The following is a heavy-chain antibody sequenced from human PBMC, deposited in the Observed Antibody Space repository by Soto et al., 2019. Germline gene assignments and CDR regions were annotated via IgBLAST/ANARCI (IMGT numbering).Heavy chain of an antibody. CDR1: GFTFSSYS. CDR2: ISSSSSYI. J-gene: IGHJ6*03. D-gene: IGHD1-1*01. CDR3: ARILETAVYYYYYYMDV. V-gene: IGHV3-21*01. Sequence: EVQLVESGGGLVKPAGSLRLSCAASGFTFSSYSMNWVRQAPGKGLEWVSSISSSSSYIYYADSVKGRFTISRDNAKNSLYLQMNSLRAEDTAVYYCARILETAVYYYYYYMDVWGKGTTVTVSS.